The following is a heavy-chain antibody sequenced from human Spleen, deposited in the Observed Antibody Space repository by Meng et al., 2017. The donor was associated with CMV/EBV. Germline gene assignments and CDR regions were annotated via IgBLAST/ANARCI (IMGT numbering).Heavy chain of an antibody. CDR2: ISTYNANT. J-gene: IGHJ4*02. Sequence: CKASGYSSSTYGISWVRQAPGQGLEWMGWISTYNANTNYAQKLQGRVTMTTDTSTSTVYMEVRSLRSDDTAVYYCARLSGDYFFDYWGQGTLVTVSS. CDR1: GYSSSTYG. CDR3: ARLSGDYFFDY. V-gene: IGHV1-18*01. D-gene: IGHD4-17*01.